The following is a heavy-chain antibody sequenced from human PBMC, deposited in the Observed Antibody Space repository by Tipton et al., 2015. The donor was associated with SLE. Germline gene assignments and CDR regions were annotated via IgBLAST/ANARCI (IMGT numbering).Heavy chain of an antibody. J-gene: IGHJ4*02. CDR2: IGWNSGSI. D-gene: IGHD5-18*01. CDR3: ARDRGGLVDTGMIEY. Sequence: SLRLSCAASGSTFKNYAMHWVRQVPGKGLEWVSGIGWNSGSIGYADSVKGRFTISRDNAKDSPYLQMNSLRVEDTALYYCARDRGGLVDTGMIEYWGQGTLVTVSS. CDR1: GSTFKNYA. V-gene: IGHV3-9*01.